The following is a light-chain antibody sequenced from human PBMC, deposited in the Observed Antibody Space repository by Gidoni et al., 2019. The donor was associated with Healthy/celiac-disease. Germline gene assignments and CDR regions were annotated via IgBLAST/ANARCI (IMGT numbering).Light chain of an antibody. CDR3: QQYNNWWT. V-gene: IGKV3-15*01. J-gene: IGKJ1*01. CDR2: GAA. CDR1: QSVSSN. Sequence: IVMTPSPATLSVSPGKRATLSCRASQSVSSNLAWYQKKPGQAPRLLIYGAATRATGIPARFSGSGSGTEFTLTISSLQAEYVAVYYCQQYNNWWTFGQGTKVEIK.